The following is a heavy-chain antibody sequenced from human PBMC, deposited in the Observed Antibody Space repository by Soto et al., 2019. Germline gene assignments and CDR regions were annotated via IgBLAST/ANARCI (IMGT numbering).Heavy chain of an antibody. V-gene: IGHV4-59*01. CDR3: AESLRKYCSDGSCHSGWLDP. Sequence: QVQLQQSGPGLVNPSETLSLTCNVSGGSISSYYWTWMRQPPGKGLEWIGYVYHSGSTSYNPSLKSRVSMSVDTSKNQSSLRLTSGTTADTAVYYCAESLRKYCSDGSCHSGWLDPWGQGRLVIVSP. CDR2: VYHSGST. D-gene: IGHD2-15*01. J-gene: IGHJ5*02. CDR1: GGSISSYY.